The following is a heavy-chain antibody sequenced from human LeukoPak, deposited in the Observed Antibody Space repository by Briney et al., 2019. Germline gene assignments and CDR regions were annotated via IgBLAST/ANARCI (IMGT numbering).Heavy chain of an antibody. J-gene: IGHJ1*01. CDR3: ATNSYYYDSSGYYYRH. CDR2: FDPEDGET. D-gene: IGHD3-22*01. CDR1: GYTLTELS. Sequence: ASVKVSCKVSGYTLTELSMHWVRQAPGKGLEWMGGFDPEDGETICAQKFQGRVTMTEDTSTDTAYMELSSLRSEDTAVYYCATNSYYYDSSGYYYRHWGQGTLVTVSS. V-gene: IGHV1-24*01.